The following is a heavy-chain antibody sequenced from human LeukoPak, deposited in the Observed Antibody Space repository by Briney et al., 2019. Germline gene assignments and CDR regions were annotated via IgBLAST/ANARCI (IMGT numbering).Heavy chain of an antibody. CDR3: AKDMTPRPIYYYDSSGYALGSGFDY. CDR2: ISGSGGST. D-gene: IGHD3-22*01. CDR1: GFTFDDYA. Sequence: GGSLRLSCAASGFTFDDYAMHWVRQAPGKGLEWVSAISGSGGSTYYADSVKGRFTISKDNSKNTLYLQMNSLRAEDTAVYYCAKDMTPRPIYYYDSSGYALGSGFDYWGQGTLVTVSS. J-gene: IGHJ4*02. V-gene: IGHV3-23*01.